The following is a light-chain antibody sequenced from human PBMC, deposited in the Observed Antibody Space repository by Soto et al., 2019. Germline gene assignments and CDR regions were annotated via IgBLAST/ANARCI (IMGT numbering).Light chain of an antibody. CDR2: AAS. Sequence: DIQMTESPSALAASVGDEVTIACRASQTIITYLNAYHLKPGKPPRLLISAASTLQSGVPPRFTGSGSGTDFTPTISRMPQADFATYSSPQPYNSPRTFGRGTTGDIK. CDR3: PQPYNSPRT. CDR1: QTIITY. J-gene: IGKJ4*02. V-gene: IGKV1-39*01.